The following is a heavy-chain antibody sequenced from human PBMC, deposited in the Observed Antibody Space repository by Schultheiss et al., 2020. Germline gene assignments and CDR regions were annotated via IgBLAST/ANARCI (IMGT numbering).Heavy chain of an antibody. CDR3: VRNPNWDCSSTSCYGGNWFDP. D-gene: IGHD2-2*01. CDR1: GFTFSSYW. CDR2: ISSSSSYI. V-gene: IGHV3-21*01. J-gene: IGHJ5*02. Sequence: GESLKISCAASGFTFSSYWMHWVRQAPGKGLEWVSSISSSSSYIYYADSVKGRFTISRDNAKNSLYLQMNSLRAEDMAVYYCVRNPNWDCSSTSCYGGNWFDPWGQGTLVTVSS.